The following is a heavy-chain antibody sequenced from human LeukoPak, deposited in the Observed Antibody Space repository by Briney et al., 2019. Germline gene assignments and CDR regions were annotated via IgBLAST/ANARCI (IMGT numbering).Heavy chain of an antibody. Sequence: ASETLSLTCAVSGGSIYSHYWGWIRQPPGKGLEWIGDIYYKGNTNYNPSLKSRVTISLDTSKNHLSLTLTSVVAADTAIYYCMRRDTGWNYSDYCGQGILVTVSS. D-gene: IGHD6-19*01. CDR1: GGSIYSHY. CDR3: MRRDTGWNYSDY. V-gene: IGHV4-59*08. CDR2: IYYKGNT. J-gene: IGHJ4*02.